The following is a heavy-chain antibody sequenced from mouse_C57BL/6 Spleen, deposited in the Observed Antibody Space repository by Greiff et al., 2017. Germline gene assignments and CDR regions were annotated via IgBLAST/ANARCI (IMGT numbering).Heavy chain of an antibody. CDR2: ISNLAYSI. V-gene: IGHV5-15*01. Sequence: EVHLVESGGGLVQPGGSLKLSCAASGFTFSDYGMAWVRQAPRKGPEWVAFISNLAYSIYYADTVTGRFTISRENAKNTLYLEMSSLRSEDTAMYYCARVYDSYAMDYWGQGTSVTVSS. CDR3: ARVYDSYAMDY. CDR1: GFTFSDYG. D-gene: IGHD1-3*01. J-gene: IGHJ4*01.